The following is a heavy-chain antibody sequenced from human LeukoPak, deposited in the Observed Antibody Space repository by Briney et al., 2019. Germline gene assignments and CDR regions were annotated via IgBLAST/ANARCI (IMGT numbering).Heavy chain of an antibody. CDR2: IYSGGST. D-gene: IGHD5-18*01. Sequence: PGGSLRLSCAASGFTVSSNYMSWVRQAPGKGLEWVSVIYSGGSTYYADSVKGRFTISRDNSKNTLYLQMNSLRAEDTAVYYCARGTSGTAMVTPDYWGQGTLVTVSS. J-gene: IGHJ4*02. CDR1: GFTVSSNY. CDR3: ARGTSGTAMVTPDY. V-gene: IGHV3-66*01.